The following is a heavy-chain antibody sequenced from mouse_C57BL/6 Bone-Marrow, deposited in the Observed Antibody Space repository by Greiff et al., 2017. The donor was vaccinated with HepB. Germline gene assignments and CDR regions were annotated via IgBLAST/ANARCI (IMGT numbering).Heavy chain of an antibody. Sequence: VHLVESGPGLVQPSQSLSITCTVSGFSLTSYGVHWVRQSPGKGLEWLGVIWRGGSTDYNAAFMSRLSITKDNSKSQVFFKMNSLQADDTAIYYCVYYGSSYAMDYRGQGTSVTVSS. V-gene: IGHV2-5*01. D-gene: IGHD1-1*01. CDR1: GFSLTSYG. J-gene: IGHJ4*01. CDR2: IWRGGST. CDR3: VYYGSSYAMDY.